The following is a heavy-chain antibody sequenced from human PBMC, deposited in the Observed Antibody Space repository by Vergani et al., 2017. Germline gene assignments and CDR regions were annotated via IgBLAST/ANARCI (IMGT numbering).Heavy chain of an antibody. CDR1: GGSISSGGYY. CDR3: ARDSVMRSFYMDV. J-gene: IGHJ6*03. CDR2: IYYSGST. D-gene: IGHD3-16*01. Sequence: QVQLQQWGAGLLKPSETLSLTCTVSGGSISSGGYYWSWIRQHPGKGLEWIGYIYYSGSTYYNPSLKSRVTISVDTSKNQFSLKLSSVTAADTAVYYCARDSVMRSFYMDVWGKGTTVTVSS. V-gene: IGHV4-31*03.